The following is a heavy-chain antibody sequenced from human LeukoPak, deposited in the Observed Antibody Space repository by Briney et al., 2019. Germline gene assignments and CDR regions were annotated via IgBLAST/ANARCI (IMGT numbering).Heavy chain of an antibody. CDR2: VNRDGSET. CDR3: ARNNGMDV. V-gene: IGHV3-7*03. J-gene: IGHJ6*02. Sequence: PGRSLRLSCAASGFALSSHWMTWVRQVPGRGPEWVANVNRDGSETYYLDSVKGRFTNSKDNAKKSLYLQMNSLRAEDTALYHCARNNGMDVWGQGTTVIVSS. CDR1: GFALSSHW.